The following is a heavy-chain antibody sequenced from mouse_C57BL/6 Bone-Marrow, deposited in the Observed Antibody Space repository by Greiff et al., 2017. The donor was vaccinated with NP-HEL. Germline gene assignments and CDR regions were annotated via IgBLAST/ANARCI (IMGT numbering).Heavy chain of an antibody. Sequence: QVQLQQSGPELVKPGASVKISCKASGYAFSSSWMNWVKQRPGKGLEWIGRIYPGDGDTNYNGKFKGKATLTADKSSSTAYMQLSSLTSEDSAVYFCAREDDYVYFDYWGQGTTLTVSS. D-gene: IGHD2-4*01. J-gene: IGHJ2*01. CDR1: GYAFSSSW. CDR3: AREDDYVYFDY. V-gene: IGHV1-82*01. CDR2: IYPGDGDT.